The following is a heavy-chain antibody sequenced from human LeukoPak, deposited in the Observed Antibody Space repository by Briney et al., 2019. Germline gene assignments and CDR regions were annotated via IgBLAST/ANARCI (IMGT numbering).Heavy chain of an antibody. J-gene: IGHJ6*03. CDR2: IKSKTDGGTT. Sequence: PGGSLRLSCAASGFSFNNFGMYRVRQAPGKGLEWVGRIKSKTDGGTTDYAAPVKGRFTISRDDSKNTLYLQMNSLKTEDTAVYYCTTEGVVAATSYMDVWGKGTTVTVSS. D-gene: IGHD2-15*01. CDR3: TTEGVVAATSYMDV. V-gene: IGHV3-15*01. CDR1: GFSFNNFG.